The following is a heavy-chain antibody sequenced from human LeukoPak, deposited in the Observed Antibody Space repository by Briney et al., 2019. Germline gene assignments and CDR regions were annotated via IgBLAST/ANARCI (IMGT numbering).Heavy chain of an antibody. V-gene: IGHV3-23*01. CDR1: GFTFSSYR. CDR2: ISGSGGST. J-gene: IGHJ4*02. Sequence: PGGSLRLSCAASGFTFSSYRMSWVRQAPGKGLEWVSAISGSGGSTYYADSVKGRFTISRDNSKNTLYLQMNSLRAEDTAVYYCAKGGIVGATLERYAYWGQGTLVTVSS. D-gene: IGHD1-26*01. CDR3: AKGGIVGATLERYAY.